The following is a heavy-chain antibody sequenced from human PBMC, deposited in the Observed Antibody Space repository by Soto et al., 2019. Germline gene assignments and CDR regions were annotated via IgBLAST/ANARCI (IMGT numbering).Heavy chain of an antibody. CDR1: VGSISSGGYY. CDR3: ARDPAP. J-gene: IGHJ5*02. Sequence: QVQLKESGPGLVKPSQTLSLTCTVSVGSISSGGYYWRWLRQHPGKGLEWIGYIYNSGSTYYNTSLQSRVNISADTSKHQFALKLRSVTAADTAVYYGARDPAPWGQGNLVTVSS. CDR2: IYNSGST. V-gene: IGHV4-31*03.